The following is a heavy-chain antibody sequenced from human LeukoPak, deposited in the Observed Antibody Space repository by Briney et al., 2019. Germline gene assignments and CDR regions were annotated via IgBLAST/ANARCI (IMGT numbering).Heavy chain of an antibody. CDR1: GYSFTSYW. CDR2: IYPGDSDT. D-gene: IGHD3-3*01. V-gene: IGHV5-51*01. Sequence: GESLKISCKGSGYSFTSYWIGWVRQMPGKGLEWMGIIYPGDSDTRYSPSLQGQVTISVDTSIGTAYLQWSSLKASDTAIYYCARQNDFRLDYWGQGTLVTVSS. CDR3: ARQNDFRLDY. J-gene: IGHJ4*02.